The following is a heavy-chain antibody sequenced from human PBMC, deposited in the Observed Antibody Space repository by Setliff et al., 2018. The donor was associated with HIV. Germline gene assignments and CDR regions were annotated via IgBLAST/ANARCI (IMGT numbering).Heavy chain of an antibody. Sequence: PSETLSLTCTVSGGSISSYYWSWIRQPAGKGLEWIGRIYTSGNTNYSPSLKSRVTMSVDTSKNQFSLNLSSVTAADTAVYYCARGSGYYYSNFYMDVWGKGTTVTVSS. V-gene: IGHV4-4*07. CDR2: IYTSGNT. J-gene: IGHJ6*03. D-gene: IGHD3-3*01. CDR1: GGSISSYY. CDR3: ARGSGYYYSNFYMDV.